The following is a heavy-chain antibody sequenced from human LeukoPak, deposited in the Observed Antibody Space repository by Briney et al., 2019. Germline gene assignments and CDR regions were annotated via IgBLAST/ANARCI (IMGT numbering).Heavy chain of an antibody. D-gene: IGHD2-2*01. J-gene: IGHJ6*04. CDR3: AREYCSSSSCFHYSYYYFMDV. Sequence: PSETLSLICTVSAGSISNYYWSWIRQPAGKGLEWIGRIYTSGSTNYNPSLESRVTMSVDTSKNQFSLKLTSVTAADTAVYYCAREYCSSSSCFHYSYYYFMDVWGKGTKVTVSS. CDR1: AGSISNYY. V-gene: IGHV4-4*07. CDR2: IYTSGST.